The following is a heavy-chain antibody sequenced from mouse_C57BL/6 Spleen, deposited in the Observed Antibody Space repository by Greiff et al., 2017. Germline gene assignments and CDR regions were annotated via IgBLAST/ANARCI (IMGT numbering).Heavy chain of an antibody. V-gene: IGHV1-54*01. J-gene: IGHJ1*03. Sequence: QVQLQQSGAELVRPGTSVKVSCKASGYAFTNYLIEWVKQRPGQGLEWIGVINPGSGGTNYNEKFKGKATLTADKSSSTAYMQLSSLTSEASAVYFCARLFDVWGTGTTVTVSS. CDR1: GYAFTNYL. CDR3: ARLFDV. CDR2: INPGSGGT.